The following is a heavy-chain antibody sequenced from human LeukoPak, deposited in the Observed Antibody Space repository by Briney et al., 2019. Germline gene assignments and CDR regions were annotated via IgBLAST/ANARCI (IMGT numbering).Heavy chain of an antibody. Sequence: GSSVKVSCKASGGTFSSYAISWVRQAPGQGLEWMGGIIPIFGTANYAQKFQGRVTITADESTSTAYMELSSLRSEDTAVYYCARDQGSGKNGYYYGMDVWGQGTTVTVSS. D-gene: IGHD1-26*01. CDR3: ARDQGSGKNGYYYGMDV. CDR2: IIPIFGTA. J-gene: IGHJ6*02. CDR1: GGTFSSYA. V-gene: IGHV1-69*01.